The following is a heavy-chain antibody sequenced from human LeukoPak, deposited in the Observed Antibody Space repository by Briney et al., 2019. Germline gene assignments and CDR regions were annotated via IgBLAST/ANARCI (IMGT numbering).Heavy chain of an antibody. CDR3: ASGGASLGNYTEYYYYMDV. D-gene: IGHD1-7*01. CDR2: IYTSGST. J-gene: IGHJ6*03. V-gene: IGHV4-4*07. CDR1: GGSISSYY. Sequence: SETLSLTCTVSGGSISSYYWSWIRQPAGKGLEWIGRIYTSGSTNYNPSLKSRVTMSVDTSKNQFSLKLSSVTAADTAVYYCASGGASLGNYTEYYYYMDVWGKGTTVTDSS.